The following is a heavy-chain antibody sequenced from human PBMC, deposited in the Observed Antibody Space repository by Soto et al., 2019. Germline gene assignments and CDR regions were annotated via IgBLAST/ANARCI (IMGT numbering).Heavy chain of an antibody. D-gene: IGHD3-3*01. V-gene: IGHV3-21*01. CDR2: ISSSSRYI. CDR3: ARDPEYNTIFAYYYYIDV. CDR1: GFTFSSYA. J-gene: IGHJ6*03. Sequence: VQLVASGGGLVKPGGSLRLSCAASGFTFSSYAMTWVRQAPGKGLEWVSSISSSSRYIYYADSEKGRLTISRDNAKNSVYRQMNTLRAEDTAVYYCARDPEYNTIFAYYYYIDVWGKGTTVTVSS.